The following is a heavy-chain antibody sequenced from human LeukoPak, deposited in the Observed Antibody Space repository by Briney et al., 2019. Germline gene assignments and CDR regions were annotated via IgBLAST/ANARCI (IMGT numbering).Heavy chain of an antibody. Sequence: GGSLRLSCAAPGFTFSSYSMNWVRQAPGKGLEWVSSISSSSSYIYYADSVKGRFTISRDNAKNSLYLQMNSLRAEDTAVYYCARALFKGELSLIYYFDYWGQGTLVTVSS. J-gene: IGHJ4*02. CDR3: ARALFKGELSLIYYFDY. CDR1: GFTFSSYS. CDR2: ISSSSSYI. D-gene: IGHD3-16*02. V-gene: IGHV3-21*01.